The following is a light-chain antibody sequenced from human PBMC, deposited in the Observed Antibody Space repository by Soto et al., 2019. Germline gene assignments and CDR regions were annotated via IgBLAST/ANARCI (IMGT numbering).Light chain of an antibody. CDR2: WAS. CDR3: QQYYITPST. J-gene: IGKJ5*01. Sequence: DIVMTQSPDSLAVSLGERATINCKSSQSVLYSSNNKNYLAWYQQKPGQPPKLLIYWASTRESGVPDRFSGSGAGTDFTLTISSLQAEDVAVYCCQQYYITPSTFGQGTRLEIK. CDR1: QSVLYSSNNKNY. V-gene: IGKV4-1*01.